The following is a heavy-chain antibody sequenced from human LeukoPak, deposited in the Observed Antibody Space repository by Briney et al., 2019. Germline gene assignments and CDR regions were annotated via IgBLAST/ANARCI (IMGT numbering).Heavy chain of an antibody. D-gene: IGHD2-15*01. J-gene: IGHJ5*02. V-gene: IGHV3-74*01. CDR1: GFTFSSYW. Sequence: PGGSLRLSCAASGFTFSSYWVHWVRQAPGKGLVWVSRINSDGSSTSYADSVKGRFTISRDNAKNTLYLQMNSLRAEDTAVYYCARDLGYCSGGSCYVYNWFDPWGQGTLVTVSS. CDR2: INSDGSST. CDR3: ARDLGYCSGGSCYVYNWFDP.